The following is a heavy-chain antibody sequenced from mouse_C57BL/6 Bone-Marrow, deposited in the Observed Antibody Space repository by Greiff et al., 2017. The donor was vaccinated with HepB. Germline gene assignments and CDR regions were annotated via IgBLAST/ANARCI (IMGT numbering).Heavy chain of an antibody. Sequence: VQLQQSGAELVRPGASVKLSCKASGYTFTDYYINWVKQRPGQGLEWIARIYPGSGNTYYNEKFKGKATLTAEKSSSTAYMQLSSLTSEDAAVYFCARDIYYYSSSYEYFDVWGTGTTVTVSS. D-gene: IGHD1-1*01. V-gene: IGHV1-76*01. CDR2: IYPGSGNT. J-gene: IGHJ1*03. CDR3: ARDIYYYSSSYEYFDV. CDR1: GYTFTDYY.